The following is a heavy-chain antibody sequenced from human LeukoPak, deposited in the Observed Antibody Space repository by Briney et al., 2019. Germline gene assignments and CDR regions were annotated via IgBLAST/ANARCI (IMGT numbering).Heavy chain of an antibody. V-gene: IGHV5-51*01. CDR1: GYSFTSYW. CDR2: ICPGDSDT. J-gene: IGHJ4*02. CDR3: ASQPVVYDSSGYYYSDY. D-gene: IGHD3-22*01. Sequence: KGGESLKISCKGSGYSFTSYWIGWMRQMPGKGLEWMGIICPGDSDTRYSPSFQGQVTISADKSISTAYLQWSSLKASDTAMYYCASQPVVYDSSGYYYSDYWGQGTLVTVSS.